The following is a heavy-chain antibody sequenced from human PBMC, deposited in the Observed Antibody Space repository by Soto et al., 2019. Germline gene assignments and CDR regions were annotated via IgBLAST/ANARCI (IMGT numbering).Heavy chain of an antibody. CDR1: GGTFSSYA. CDR2: IIPIFGTA. CDR3: ASEAHMGYHYYYYGMDV. V-gene: IGHV1-69*13. D-gene: IGHD2-15*01. Sequence: SVKVSCKASGGTFSSYAISWVRQAPGQGLEWMGGIIPIFGTANYAQKFQGRVTITADESTSTAYMELSSLRSEDTAVYYCASEAHMGYHYYYYGMDVWGQGTTVTVSS. J-gene: IGHJ6*02.